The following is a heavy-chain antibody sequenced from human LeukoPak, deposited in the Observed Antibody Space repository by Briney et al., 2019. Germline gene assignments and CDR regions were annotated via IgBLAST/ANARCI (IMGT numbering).Heavy chain of an antibody. CDR2: IKQDGSEK. D-gene: IGHD3-3*01. CDR1: GFTFSGYW. CDR3: ARDRVFGVVIGGYAFDI. V-gene: IGHV3-7*01. J-gene: IGHJ3*02. Sequence: SGGSLRLSCAASGFTFSGYWMSWVRQAPGKGLEWVANIKQDGSEKYYVDSVKGRFTISRDNAKNSLYLQMNSLRAEDTAVYYCARDRVFGVVIGGYAFDIWGQGTMVTVSS.